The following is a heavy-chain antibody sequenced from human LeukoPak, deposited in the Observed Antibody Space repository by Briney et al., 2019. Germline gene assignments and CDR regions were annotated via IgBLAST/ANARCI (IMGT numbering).Heavy chain of an antibody. Sequence: GGSLRLSCAASGFTFSSYAMSWVRQAPGKGLEWVSAITGSGGNTYYADSVKGRSTISRDNSKNTVFLQMNSLRAEDTAVYYCAKWGDYDVLTGYYVSDYWGQGTLVTVSS. J-gene: IGHJ4*02. CDR3: AKWGDYDVLTGYYVSDY. CDR1: GFTFSSYA. V-gene: IGHV3-23*01. D-gene: IGHD3-9*01. CDR2: ITGSGGNT.